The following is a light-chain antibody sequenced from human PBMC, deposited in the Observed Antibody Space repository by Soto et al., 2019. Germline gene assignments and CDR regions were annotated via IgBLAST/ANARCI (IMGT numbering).Light chain of an antibody. CDR1: ITDADNHNL. J-gene: IGLJ2*01. CDR3: SSHANSYTSVL. CDR2: EGT. V-gene: IGLV2-23*01. Sequence: QSALTQPASVSGSPGQSITISCSGTITDADNHNLVSWYQQHPGKAPKLLIYEGTERPAGVSNRFSGSKSDNTASLTISGLQAEDEADYYCSSHANSYTSVLFGGGTKLTVL.